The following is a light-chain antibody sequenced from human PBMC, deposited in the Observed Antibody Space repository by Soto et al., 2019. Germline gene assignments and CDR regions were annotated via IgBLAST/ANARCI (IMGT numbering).Light chain of an antibody. J-gene: IGLJ2*01. Sequence: QSALTQPPSASGSPGQSVTISCTGTSSDVGGYNYVSWYQQHPGKAPKLMIYEVSKRPSGVPDRFSGSKSGNTASLTVSGLQAEDEAEYYYSSYAGNNNFVFGGGTKLTVL. CDR1: SSDVGGYNY. V-gene: IGLV2-8*01. CDR3: SSYAGNNNFV. CDR2: EVS.